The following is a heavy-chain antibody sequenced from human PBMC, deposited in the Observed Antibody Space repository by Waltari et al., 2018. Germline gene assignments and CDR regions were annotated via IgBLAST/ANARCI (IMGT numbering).Heavy chain of an antibody. CDR1: NAG. D-gene: IGHD2-21*01. J-gene: IGHJ4*02. V-gene: IGHV3-15*01. CDR3: TDVSTRGEN. CDR2: IKRKTDGGTT. Sequence: NAGMSWVRQAPGKGLEWVGRIKRKTDGGTTDYAAPVKGRFIISRDDSKNTLSLQMDSLKIDDTAVYYCTDVSTRGENWGQGTLVTVSS.